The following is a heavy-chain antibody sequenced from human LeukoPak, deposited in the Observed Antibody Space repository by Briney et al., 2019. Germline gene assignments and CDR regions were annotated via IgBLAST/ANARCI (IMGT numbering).Heavy chain of an antibody. J-gene: IGHJ4*02. D-gene: IGHD3-16*02. CDR3: ARGPQKAYDFVSGSYRYHFDY. CDR2: MNPNSDNT. V-gene: IGHV1-8*01. Sequence: ASVKVSCKTSEYTFTSYDINWVLQATGQELEWMGWMNPNSDNTGYAQQFQGRVTMTRNTSISTAYMELSSLRSEDTAVYFCARGPQKAYDFVSGSYRYHFDYWGQGTLVTVSS. CDR1: EYTFTSYD.